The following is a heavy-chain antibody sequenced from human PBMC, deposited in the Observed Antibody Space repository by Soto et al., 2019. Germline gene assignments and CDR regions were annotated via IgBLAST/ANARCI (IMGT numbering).Heavy chain of an antibody. D-gene: IGHD6-6*01. CDR2: ISTSIDAT. J-gene: IGHJ4*02. CDR3: AKDRTVAARNFDY. V-gene: IGHV3-23*01. Sequence: WGSLRLSCAASGFAFINYAMHLFRHSPGKGLEWVSSISTSIDATYYADSVKGRFTISRDDSKNTLYLQMNSLRAEDSAVYYCAKDRTVAARNFDYWGQGTQVTVSS. CDR1: GFAFINYA.